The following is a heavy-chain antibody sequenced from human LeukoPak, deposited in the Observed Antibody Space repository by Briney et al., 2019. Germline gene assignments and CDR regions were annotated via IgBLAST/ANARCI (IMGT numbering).Heavy chain of an antibody. D-gene: IGHD3-9*01. CDR2: IIPIFGTA. J-gene: IGHJ4*02. Sequence: ASVKVSCKASGGTFSSYAISWVRQAPGQGLEWMGGIIPIFGTANYAQKFQGRVTITADESTSTAYMELSSLRSEDTAVYYCARDGQILTCYMTFDYWGQGTLVTVSS. CDR3: ARDGQILTCYMTFDY. V-gene: IGHV1-69*13. CDR1: GGTFSSYA.